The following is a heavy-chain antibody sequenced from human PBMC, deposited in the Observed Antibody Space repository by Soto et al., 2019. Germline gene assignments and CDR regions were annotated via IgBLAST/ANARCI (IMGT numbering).Heavy chain of an antibody. CDR3: ARDRDYDFWSGYYIGAYYYYYYGMDV. Sequence: ASVKVSCKASGYTFTSYGISWVRQAPGQGLEWTGWISAYNGNTNYAQKLQGRVTMTTDTSTSTAYMELRSLRSDDTAVYYCARDRDYDFWSGYYIGAYYYYYYGMDVWGQGTTVTVSS. J-gene: IGHJ6*02. V-gene: IGHV1-18*04. CDR1: GYTFTSYG. CDR2: ISAYNGNT. D-gene: IGHD3-3*01.